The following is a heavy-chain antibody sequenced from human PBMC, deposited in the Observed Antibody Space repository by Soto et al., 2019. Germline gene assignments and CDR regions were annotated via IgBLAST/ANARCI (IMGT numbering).Heavy chain of an antibody. CDR3: ATEADCGGDCRPLDY. J-gene: IGHJ4*02. V-gene: IGHV1-24*01. D-gene: IGHD2-21*02. Sequence: ASVKVSCKVSGYTLTELSMHGLRQAPGKGLEWMGGFDPEDGETIYAQKFQGRVTMTEDTSTDTAYMELSSLRSEDTAVYYCATEADCGGDCRPLDYWGQGTLVTVSS. CDR2: FDPEDGET. CDR1: GYTLTELS.